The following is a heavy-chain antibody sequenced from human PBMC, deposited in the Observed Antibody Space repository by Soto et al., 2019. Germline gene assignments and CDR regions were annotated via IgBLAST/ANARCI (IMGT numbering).Heavy chain of an antibody. CDR2: INHSGST. CDR3: ARGYSSSWADYYYGMDV. J-gene: IGHJ6*02. D-gene: IGHD6-13*01. V-gene: IGHV4-34*01. Sequence: SSETLSLTCAVYGGSFSGYYWSWIRQPPGKGLEWIGEINHSGSTNYNPSLKSRVTISVDTSKNQFSLKLSSVTAADTAVYYCARGYSSSWADYYYGMDVWGQGTTVTVSS. CDR1: GGSFSGYY.